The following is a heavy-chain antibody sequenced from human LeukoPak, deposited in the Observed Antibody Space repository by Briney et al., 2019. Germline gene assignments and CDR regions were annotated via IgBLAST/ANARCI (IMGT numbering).Heavy chain of an antibody. CDR1: GFIFDDYA. CDR2: ISWNSVSE. Sequence: GGSLRLSCATSGFIFDDYAMHWVRLVPGKGLEWVSRISWNSVSESYADSVRGRFTISRDNAENSLHLQMESLRPEDTALYFCAKDVDGSGSRSDYWGQGTLVIVS. V-gene: IGHV3-9*01. D-gene: IGHD3-10*01. J-gene: IGHJ4*02. CDR3: AKDVDGSGSRSDY.